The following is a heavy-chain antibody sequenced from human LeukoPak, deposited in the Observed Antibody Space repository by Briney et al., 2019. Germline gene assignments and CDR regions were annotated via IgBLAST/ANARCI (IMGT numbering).Heavy chain of an antibody. V-gene: IGHV3-7*01. CDR2: IKQDGSEK. CDR1: GFTFSSYW. CDR3: AREGDVGYYDSSGYYLG. D-gene: IGHD3-22*01. Sequence: GGSLRLSCAASGFTFSSYWMSWVRQAPGKGLEWVANIKQDGSEKYYVDSVKGRFTISRDNAKNSLYLQMNSLRAEDTAVYYCAREGDVGYYDSSGYYLGWGQGTLVTVSS. J-gene: IGHJ4*02.